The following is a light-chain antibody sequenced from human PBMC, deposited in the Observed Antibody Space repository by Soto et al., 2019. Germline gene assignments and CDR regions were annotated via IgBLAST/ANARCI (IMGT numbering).Light chain of an antibody. CDR2: EVS. J-gene: IGLJ1*01. CDR1: SSDVGGYNY. Sequence: QSALTQPASVSGSPGQSITISCTGTSSDVGGYNYVSWYHQHPGKAPKLMIYEVSNRPSGVSNRFSGSKSGNTASLTISGLQAEDEADYYCSSYTSSSTLHYVFGTGTKVTVL. V-gene: IGLV2-14*01. CDR3: SSYTSSSTLHYV.